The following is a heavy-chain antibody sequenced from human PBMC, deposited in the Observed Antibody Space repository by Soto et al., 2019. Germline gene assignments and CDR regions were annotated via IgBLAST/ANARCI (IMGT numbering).Heavy chain of an antibody. V-gene: IGHV3-21*01. J-gene: IGHJ4*02. D-gene: IGHD2-2*01. Sequence: DSVKGRFTISRDNAKNSLYLQMNSLRAEDTAVYYCARDCSSTSCYGGHFDCWCQGTLVTVSS. CDR3: ARDCSSTSCYGGHFDC.